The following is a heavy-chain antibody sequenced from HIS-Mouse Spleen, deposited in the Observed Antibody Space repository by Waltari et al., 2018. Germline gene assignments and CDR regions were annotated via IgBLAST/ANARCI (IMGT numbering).Heavy chain of an antibody. CDR1: GGSFSGYY. Sequence: QVQLQQWGAGLLKPSETLSLTCAVYGGSFSGYYWSWIRQPPGKGLEWIGEINHSGIPNYSPPRKSRVTITVDPSKNQFSLKLSSVTAADTAVYYCARGRSPATVTIGYYFDYWGQGTLVTVSS. CDR2: INHSGIP. V-gene: IGHV4-34*01. J-gene: IGHJ4*02. CDR3: ARGRSPATVTIGYYFDY. D-gene: IGHD4-17*01.